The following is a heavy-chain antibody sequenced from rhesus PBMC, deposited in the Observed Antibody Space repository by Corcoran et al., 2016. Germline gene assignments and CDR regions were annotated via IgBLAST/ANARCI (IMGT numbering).Heavy chain of an antibody. CDR1: GASISDRYY. CDR2: IYGSGGST. V-gene: IGHV4S6*01. CDR3: ARERSGTQEY. D-gene: IGHD6-25*01. Sequence: QVQLQESGPALVKPSETLSLTCTVSGASISDRYYWCSIRPPPGKGLEWMGGIYGSGGSTNYNPSLKSRVTISRDTSKNQCALKLSSVTAADTAVYYCARERSGTQEYWGQGVLVTVSS. J-gene: IGHJ4*01.